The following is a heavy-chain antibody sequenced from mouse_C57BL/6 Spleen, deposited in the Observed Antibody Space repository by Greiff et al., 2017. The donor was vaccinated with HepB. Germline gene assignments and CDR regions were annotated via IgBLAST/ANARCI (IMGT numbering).Heavy chain of an antibody. V-gene: IGHV1-69*01. Sequence: VQLQQSGAELVMPGASVKLSCKASGYTFTSYWMHWVKQRPGQGLEWIGEIDPSDSYTNYNQKFKGKSTLTVDKSSSTAYMQLSSLTSEDSAVYYCARKGPYYYGSSYRAMDYWGQGTSVTVSS. CDR3: ARKGPYYYGSSYRAMDY. CDR1: GYTFTSYW. D-gene: IGHD1-1*01. CDR2: IDPSDSYT. J-gene: IGHJ4*01.